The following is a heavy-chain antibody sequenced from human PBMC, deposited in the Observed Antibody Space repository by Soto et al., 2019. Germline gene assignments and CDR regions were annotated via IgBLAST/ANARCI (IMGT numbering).Heavy chain of an antibody. CDR3: AKDGHSGYDRASARDYFDY. D-gene: IGHD5-12*01. Sequence: GGSLRLSCAASGFTFDDYAMHWVRQAPGKGLEWVSGISWNSGSIGYADSVKGRFTISRDNAKNSLYLQMNSLRAEDTALYYCAKDGHSGYDRASARDYFDYWGQGTLVTVSS. J-gene: IGHJ4*02. CDR1: GFTFDDYA. V-gene: IGHV3-9*01. CDR2: ISWNSGSI.